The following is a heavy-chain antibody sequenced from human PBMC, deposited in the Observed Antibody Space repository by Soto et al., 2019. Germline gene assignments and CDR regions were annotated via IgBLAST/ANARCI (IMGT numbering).Heavy chain of an antibody. J-gene: IGHJ5*02. D-gene: IGHD3-10*01. Sequence: EVQLVESGGGLVQPGGPLRLSCAASGFTFSSYWMHWVRQALGKGLVWVSRINSDGSSTSYADSVKGRFTISRDNAKNTLYLQMNSPRAEDTAVYYCARGYYGSGHNWFDPWGQGTLVTVSP. CDR1: GFTFSSYW. CDR3: ARGYYGSGHNWFDP. V-gene: IGHV3-74*01. CDR2: INSDGSST.